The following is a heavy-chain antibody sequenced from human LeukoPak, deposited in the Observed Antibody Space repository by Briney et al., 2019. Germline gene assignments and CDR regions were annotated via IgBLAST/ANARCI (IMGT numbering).Heavy chain of an antibody. CDR2: ISSSSDII. V-gene: IGHV3-48*01. CDR1: GFTFSSYA. CDR3: ARGASGGSVSRYDY. J-gene: IGHJ4*02. Sequence: QSGGSLRLSCAASGFTFSSYAMSWVRQAPGKGLEWVSYISSSSDIIHYADSVKGRFTISRDNAKNSLYLQLNSLRAEDTAVYYCARGASGGSVSRYDYWGQGALVTVSS. D-gene: IGHD3-10*01.